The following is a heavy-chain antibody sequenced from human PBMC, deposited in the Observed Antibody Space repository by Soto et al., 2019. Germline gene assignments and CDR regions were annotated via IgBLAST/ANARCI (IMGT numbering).Heavy chain of an antibody. CDR1: GFTFSSYG. CDR3: AKDGHYGSGSYYDY. J-gene: IGHJ4*02. V-gene: IGHV3-30*18. CDR2: ISYDGSNK. D-gene: IGHD3-10*01. Sequence: QVQLVESGGGVVQPGRFLRLSCAASGFTFSSYGMHWVRQAPGKGLEWVAVISYDGSNKYYADSVKGRFTISRDNSKNTLYLQMNSLRAEDTAVYYCAKDGHYGSGSYYDYWGQGTLVTVSS.